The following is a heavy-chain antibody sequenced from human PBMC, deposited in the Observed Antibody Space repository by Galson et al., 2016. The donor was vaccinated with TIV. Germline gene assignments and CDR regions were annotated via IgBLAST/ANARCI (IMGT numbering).Heavy chain of an antibody. D-gene: IGHD2-8*02. Sequence: SLRLSCAASGFTLSRYGIHWVRQSPGRGLEAVGILRYNGNSNYYLESVKGRFTMSRDTSKNTVYLEMNSLRTEDTAVYYCVRDICTSVDCDPFDYWGQGTQVTVSS. CDR3: VRDICTSVDCDPFDY. J-gene: IGHJ4*02. V-gene: IGHV3-30*03. CDR1: GFTLSRYG. CDR2: LRYNGNSN.